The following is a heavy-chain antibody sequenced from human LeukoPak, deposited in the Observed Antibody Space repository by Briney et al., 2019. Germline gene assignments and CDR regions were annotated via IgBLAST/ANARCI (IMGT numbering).Heavy chain of an antibody. CDR1: GFTFSSYA. Sequence: PGGSLRLSCAASGFTFSSYAMSWVRQAPGKGLEWVSAISGSGGSTYYADSVKGRFTISRDNSKNTLYLQMNSLRAEDTAVYYCAKSIAVALRGVGAFDIWGQGTMVTVSS. CDR2: ISGSGGST. V-gene: IGHV3-23*01. D-gene: IGHD6-19*01. CDR3: AKSIAVALRGVGAFDI. J-gene: IGHJ3*02.